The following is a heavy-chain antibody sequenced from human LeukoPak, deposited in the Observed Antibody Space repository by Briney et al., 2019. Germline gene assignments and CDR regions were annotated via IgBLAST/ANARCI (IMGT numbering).Heavy chain of an antibody. V-gene: IGHV3-30*18. CDR3: AKANSSRYLDWLSN. D-gene: IGHD3-9*01. J-gene: IGHJ4*02. CDR1: GFTFSSYG. Sequence: GGSLRLSCAASGFTFSSYGMHWVRQAPGKGLEWVAVISYDGSNKYYADSVKGRFTISRDNSKNTLYLQMNSLRAEDTAVYYCAKANSSRYLDWLSNWGQGTLVTVSS. CDR2: ISYDGSNK.